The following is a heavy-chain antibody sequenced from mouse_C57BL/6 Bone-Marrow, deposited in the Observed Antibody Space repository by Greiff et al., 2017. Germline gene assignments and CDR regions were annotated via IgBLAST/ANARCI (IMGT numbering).Heavy chain of an antibody. J-gene: IGHJ4*01. CDR1: GYTFTDYA. CDR3: ARKGLSLTTREDD. Sequence: QVQLQQSGPELVRPGVSVKISCKASGYTFTDYAMHWVKQSHEKGLEWIGLISTYYGDASYNQKFKDKATMTVDKSSSTAYMQLARLTSEDSAVYYCARKGLSLTTREDDWGQGTSVTVSS. D-gene: IGHD2-1*01. V-gene: IGHV1-67*01. CDR2: ISTYYGDA.